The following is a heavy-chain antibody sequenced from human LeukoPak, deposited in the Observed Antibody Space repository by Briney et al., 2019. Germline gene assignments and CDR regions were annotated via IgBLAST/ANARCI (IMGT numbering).Heavy chain of an antibody. Sequence: SETLSLTCTVSGGSISSYYWSWIRQPPGKGLEWIGYIYYSGSTNYNPSLKSRVTISVDTSKNQFSLKLSSVTAADTAVYYCAREAYDFWSGYSDAFDIWGQGTMVTDSS. V-gene: IGHV4-59*01. D-gene: IGHD3-3*01. J-gene: IGHJ3*02. CDR2: IYYSGST. CDR3: AREAYDFWSGYSDAFDI. CDR1: GGSISSYY.